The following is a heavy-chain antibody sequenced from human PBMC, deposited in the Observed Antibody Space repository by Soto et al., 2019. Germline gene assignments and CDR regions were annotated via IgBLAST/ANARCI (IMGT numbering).Heavy chain of an antibody. Sequence: GGSLRLSXAASGFTFSSYAMSWVRQAPGKGLEWVSGIRNTGASTNYADSVKGRFTISRDNSKNALFLQMNSLRAEDTAVYYCAASTSIAAAGTYYYGMDVWGQGTTVTVSS. J-gene: IGHJ6*02. CDR1: GFTFSSYA. CDR2: IRNTGAST. D-gene: IGHD6-13*01. CDR3: AASTSIAAAGTYYYGMDV. V-gene: IGHV3-23*01.